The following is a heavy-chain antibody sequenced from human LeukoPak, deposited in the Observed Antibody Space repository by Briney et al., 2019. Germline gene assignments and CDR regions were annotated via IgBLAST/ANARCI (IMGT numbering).Heavy chain of an antibody. V-gene: IGHV3-21*01. CDR3: ARDCSGGSCYFAFDY. Sequence: GGSLRLSCAASGFTFSSYSMNWARQAPGKGLEWISSISSSSSYIYYADSVKGRFTISRDNAKNSLYLQMNSLRAEDTAVYYCARDCSGGSCYFAFDYWGQGTLVTVSS. J-gene: IGHJ4*02. CDR2: ISSSSSYI. D-gene: IGHD2-15*01. CDR1: GFTFSSYS.